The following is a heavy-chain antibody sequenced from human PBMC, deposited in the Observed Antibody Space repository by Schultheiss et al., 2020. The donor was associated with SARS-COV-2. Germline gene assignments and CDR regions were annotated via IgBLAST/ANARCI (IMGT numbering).Heavy chain of an antibody. J-gene: IGHJ3*02. CDR2: INWNGGST. CDR3: AREGCSGGSCYSNNAFDI. Sequence: GGSLRLSCTASGFTISTYGMSWVRQAPGKGLEWVSGINWNGGSTGYADSVKGRFTISRDNAKNYLYLQMNSLRAEDTALYYCAREGCSGGSCYSNNAFDIWGQVTMVTVSS. D-gene: IGHD2-15*01. CDR1: GFTISTYG. V-gene: IGHV3-20*04.